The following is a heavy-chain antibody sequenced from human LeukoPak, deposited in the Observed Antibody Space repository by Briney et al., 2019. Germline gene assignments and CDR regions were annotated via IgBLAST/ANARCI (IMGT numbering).Heavy chain of an antibody. D-gene: IGHD5-12*01. CDR3: ARNLFLGYSGYDFGYYYYYMDV. CDR2: ISGSGSST. V-gene: IGHV3-23*01. CDR1: GFTFSSYA. Sequence: AEGSLRLSCAASGFTFSSYAMSWVRQAPGKGLEWVSAISGSGSSTYYADSVKGRFTISRDNSKNTLYLQMNSLRAEDTAVYYCARNLFLGYSGYDFGYYYYYMDVWGKGTTVTVSS. J-gene: IGHJ6*03.